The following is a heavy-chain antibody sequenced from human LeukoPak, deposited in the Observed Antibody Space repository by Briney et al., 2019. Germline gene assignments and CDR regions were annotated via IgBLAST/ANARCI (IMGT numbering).Heavy chain of an antibody. J-gene: IGHJ6*03. CDR1: GGYFRGYY. V-gene: IGHV4-34*01. CDR3: ARGRFDYYDSSGYYRPREYYSYYYYMDV. CDR2: INHSGST. D-gene: IGHD3-22*01. Sequence: SETLSLTCAVYGGYFRGYYWSWIRQPPGKGLEWMGEINHSGSTNYNPSLKSRVTISVDTSKNKFSLKLSSVTAVDTAAYYCARGRFDYYDSSGYYRPREYYSYYYYMDVWGKGTTVTTSS.